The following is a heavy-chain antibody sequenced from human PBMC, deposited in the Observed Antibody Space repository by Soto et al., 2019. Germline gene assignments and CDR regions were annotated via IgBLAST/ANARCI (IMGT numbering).Heavy chain of an antibody. CDR3: ARSPPRVEKNNYAGGWFDP. V-gene: IGHV1-8*01. J-gene: IGHJ5*02. Sequence: ASVKVSCKASGYPFTKYDINWVRQATGQGLEWMGWINPNSGNTGYSQKFQGRVTMTRNTSISTAYMELSSLRFDDTAVYYCARSPPRVEKNNYAGGWFDPWGQGTLVTVSS. CDR1: GYPFTKYD. D-gene: IGHD4-4*01. CDR2: INPNSGNT.